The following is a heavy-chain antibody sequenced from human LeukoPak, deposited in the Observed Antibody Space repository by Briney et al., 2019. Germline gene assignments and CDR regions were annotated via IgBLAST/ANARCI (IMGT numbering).Heavy chain of an antibody. J-gene: IGHJ4*02. CDR3: GAGDSYYFDY. V-gene: IGHV4-4*02. D-gene: IGHD4-17*01. Sequence: SGTLSLTCAVSGGSISSSNWWSWVRQPPGKGLEWIGEVYRSGSTNYNPSLESRVTISIDKSKNQFSLKLGSVTAADTAVYYCGAGDSYYFDYWGQGTLVTVSS. CDR2: VYRSGST. CDR1: GGSISSSNW.